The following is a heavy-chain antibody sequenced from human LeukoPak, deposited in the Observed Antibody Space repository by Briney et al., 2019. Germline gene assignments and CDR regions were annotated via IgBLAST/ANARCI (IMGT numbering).Heavy chain of an antibody. D-gene: IGHD3-22*01. Sequence: GGSLRLSCAASGFTFRSYAMSWVRQAPGKGLGWVLAISGSGTSTYYADSVKGRFTISRDNSKNTLYLQMNSLGAEDTAVYYCEGTYYYDSGDDYWGQGTLVTVSS. CDR2: ISGSGTST. CDR1: GFTFRSYA. CDR3: EGTYYYDSGDDY. J-gene: IGHJ4*02. V-gene: IGHV3-23*01.